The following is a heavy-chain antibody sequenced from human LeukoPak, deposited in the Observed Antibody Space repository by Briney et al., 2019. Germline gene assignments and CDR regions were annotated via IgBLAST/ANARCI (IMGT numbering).Heavy chain of an antibody. CDR3: ARGAGYSGYDVDY. Sequence: ASVKVSCKASGYTCTSYDINWVRHATGQGLEWMGWMNPNSGNTGYAQKFQGRVTMTRNTSISTAYMELSRLRSEDTAVYYCARGAGYSGYDVDYWGQGTLVTVSS. CDR1: GYTCTSYD. J-gene: IGHJ4*02. D-gene: IGHD5-12*01. V-gene: IGHV1-8*01. CDR2: MNPNSGNT.